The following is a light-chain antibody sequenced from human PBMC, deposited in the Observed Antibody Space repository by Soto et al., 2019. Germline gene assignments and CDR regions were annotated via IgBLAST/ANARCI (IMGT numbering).Light chain of an antibody. CDR2: EVN. Sequence: QSVLTQPASVSGSPGQSITFSCTGTSSDVGNYNLVSWYQQHPGKAPKLMIYEVNKRPSGVSNLFSGSRSGNTASLTISGLQAEDEADYYCCSYAGSDSVIFGGGTKLTVL. CDR1: SSDVGNYNL. V-gene: IGLV2-23*02. J-gene: IGLJ2*01. CDR3: CSYAGSDSVI.